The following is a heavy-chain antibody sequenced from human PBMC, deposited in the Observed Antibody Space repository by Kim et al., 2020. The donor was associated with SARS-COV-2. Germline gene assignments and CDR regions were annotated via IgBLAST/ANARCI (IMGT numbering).Heavy chain of an antibody. CDR1: GFTFSSYA. V-gene: IGHV3-30*04. J-gene: IGHJ3*02. D-gene: IGHD3-22*01. CDR3: ARDQWDYDSSVLSGTDAFDI. CDR2: ISYDGSNK. Sequence: GGSLRLSCAASGFTFSSYAMHWVRQAPGKGLEWVAVISYDGSNKYYADSVKGRFTISRDNSKNTLYLQLNSLRAEDTAVYYCARDQWDYDSSVLSGTDAFDIWGQGTMVTVSS.